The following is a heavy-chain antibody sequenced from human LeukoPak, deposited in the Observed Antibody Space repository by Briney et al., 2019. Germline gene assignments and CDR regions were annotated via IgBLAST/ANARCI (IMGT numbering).Heavy chain of an antibody. J-gene: IGHJ4*02. CDR1: GGSITSYY. Sequence: TSETLSLTCTVSGGSITSYYWTWIRQPPGKGLEWIGYSYYSGTTNYSPSLKGRVTISVDTSQNQFSLKLNSVTAADTAVYYCAGDYNISPGNFDCWGQGTLVTVSS. V-gene: IGHV4-59*08. CDR2: SYYSGTT. D-gene: IGHD1-14*01. CDR3: AGDYNISPGNFDC.